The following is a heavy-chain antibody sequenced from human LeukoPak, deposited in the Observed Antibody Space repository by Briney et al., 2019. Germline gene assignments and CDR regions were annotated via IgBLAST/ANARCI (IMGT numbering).Heavy chain of an antibody. V-gene: IGHV3-30*03. J-gene: IGHJ5*02. CDR2: TSYDGSNK. D-gene: IGHD3-3*01. CDR1: GFTFSSYG. Sequence: GRSLRLSCAASGFTFSSYGMHWVRQAPGKGLEWVAVTSYDGSNKYYAGSVKGRFTISRDNSKNTLYLQMNSLRAEDTAVYYCARDNRITMTPGWFDPWGQGTLVTVSS. CDR3: ARDNRITMTPGWFDP.